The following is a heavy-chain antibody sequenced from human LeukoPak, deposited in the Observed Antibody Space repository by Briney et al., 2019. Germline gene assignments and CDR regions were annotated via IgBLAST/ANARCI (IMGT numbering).Heavy chain of an antibody. CDR1: GYTFTVYY. Sequence: ASVKVSCKASGYTFTVYYLHWVRQAPGQGLEWMGWINPNSGGSNYAQKFQGRVTMTRDTSISTAYMELSRLRSDDTAAYYCARDGNWGSLRGAFEIWGQGTIVTVSS. V-gene: IGHV1-2*02. CDR3: ARDGNWGSLRGAFEI. D-gene: IGHD7-27*01. CDR2: INPNSGGS. J-gene: IGHJ3*02.